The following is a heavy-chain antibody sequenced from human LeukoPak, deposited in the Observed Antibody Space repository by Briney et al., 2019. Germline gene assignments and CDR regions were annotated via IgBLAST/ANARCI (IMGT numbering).Heavy chain of an antibody. CDR3: SRVDCGWVGKGDY. CDR2: IRSKTYGGTT. CDR1: GFIFGDYA. V-gene: IGHV3-49*04. Sequence: GGSLRLSCRASGFIFGDYAMSWVRQAPGKGLEWIGFIRSKTYGGTTEYVASVKGRFSISRDDSKSIAYLQMNSLRIEDTAVYFCSRVDCGWVGKGDYWGQGTLVTVSS. D-gene: IGHD3/OR15-3a*01. J-gene: IGHJ4*02.